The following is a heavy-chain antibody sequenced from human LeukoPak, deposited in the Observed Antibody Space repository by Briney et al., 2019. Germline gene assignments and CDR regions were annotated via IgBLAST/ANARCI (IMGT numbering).Heavy chain of an antibody. J-gene: IGHJ4*02. CDR1: GGSISSYY. CDR2: IFSGST. CDR3: ARGFEYNYRYTFGY. D-gene: IGHD5-18*01. V-gene: IGHV4-59*01. Sequence: PSETLSLTCTVSGGSISSYYWSWLRQPPGKGLEWIGYIFSGSTDYNPSLKSRVTISVDTSKNQFSLQLSSVTAADTAVYYCARGFEYNYRYTFGYWGQGTLVTVSS.